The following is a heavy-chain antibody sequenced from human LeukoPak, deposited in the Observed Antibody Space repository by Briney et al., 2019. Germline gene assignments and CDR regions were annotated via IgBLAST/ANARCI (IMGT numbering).Heavy chain of an antibody. Sequence: GGTLRLSCAASGFTFSSYAMSWVRQAPGKGLEWVSAISGSGGSTYYADSVKGRFIISRDNSKNTLYLQMNSLKTEDTAVYYCTTESGTSWVYYYYYYMDVWGKGTTVTVSS. D-gene: IGHD6-13*01. CDR2: ISGSGGST. J-gene: IGHJ6*03. CDR1: GFTFSSYA. V-gene: IGHV3-23*01. CDR3: TTESGTSWVYYYYYYMDV.